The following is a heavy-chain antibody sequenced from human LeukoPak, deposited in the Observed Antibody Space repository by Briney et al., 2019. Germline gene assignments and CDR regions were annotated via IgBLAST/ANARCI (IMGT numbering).Heavy chain of an antibody. CDR3: AKISSHALDY. J-gene: IGHJ4*02. CDR2: ISGSGDST. Sequence: PGGSLRLSCAASGFTFGSYAMSWVRQAPGKGLEWVSAISGSGDSTYYADSVKGRFTISRDNSKNTLYLQMNSLRAEDTAVYYCAKISSHALDYWGQGTLVTVSS. V-gene: IGHV3-23*01. CDR1: GFTFGSYA. D-gene: IGHD2-15*01.